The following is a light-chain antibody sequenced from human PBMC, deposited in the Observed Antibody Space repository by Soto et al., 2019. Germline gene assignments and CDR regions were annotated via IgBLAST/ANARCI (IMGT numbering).Light chain of an antibody. CDR2: DVT. CDR3: ASYISTITVVV. Sequence: QSALTQPASVSGSPGQSITISCTGTSSDIGAYDYVSWFQQHPGKAPKLIIYDVTTRPSGVSNRFSGSKSGNTASLTISGLQAEDEADYYCASYISTITVVVFGGGTKVTVL. V-gene: IGLV2-14*01. CDR1: SSDIGAYDY. J-gene: IGLJ2*01.